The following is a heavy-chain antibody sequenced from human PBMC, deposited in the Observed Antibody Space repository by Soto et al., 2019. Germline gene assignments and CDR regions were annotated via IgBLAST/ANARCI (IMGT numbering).Heavy chain of an antibody. CDR2: IYYTGTS. CDR1: GGSIISCY. CDR3: ARLGGYYQAFDN. V-gene: IGHV4-59*08. D-gene: IGHD3-3*01. J-gene: IGHJ4*02. Sequence: SETLSLTCTVSGGSIISCYWSWIRQPPGKGLEWVGYIYYTGTSKYNPSLKSRVTISVDSSKNQFSLKLDSVTAADTAVYYCARLGGYYQAFDNWGQGTLVTVSS.